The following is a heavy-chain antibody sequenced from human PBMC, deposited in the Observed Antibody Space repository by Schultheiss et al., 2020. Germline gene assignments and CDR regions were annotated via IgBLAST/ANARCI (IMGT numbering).Heavy chain of an antibody. D-gene: IGHD1-1*01. Sequence: GESLKISCAASGFTFSSKAVHWVRQAPGKGLEWVANIKQDGSEKYYADSVKGRFTISRDNSKNTLYLQMNSLRAEDTAVYYCARDSSSTYYYYYYMDVWGKGTTVTVSS. J-gene: IGHJ6*03. CDR1: GFTFSSKA. V-gene: IGHV3-30*04. CDR3: ARDSSSTYYYYYYMDV. CDR2: IKQDGSEK.